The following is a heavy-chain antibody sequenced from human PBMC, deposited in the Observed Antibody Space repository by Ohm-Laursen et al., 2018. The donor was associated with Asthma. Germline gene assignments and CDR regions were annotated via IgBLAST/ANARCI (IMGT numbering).Heavy chain of an antibody. J-gene: IGHJ4*02. CDR2: IYYSGLT. D-gene: IGHD3-22*01. V-gene: IGHV4-31*11. Sequence: SQTLSLTCALSGGYIYNHWWSWVRQHPGKGLEWIGYIYYSGLTYSNPSLRSRVSISVDTSKNQFSLNLTPVTAADTAVYYCARGTFYYESTGYYFFDHWGQGALVTVSS. CDR3: ARGTFYYESTGYYFFDH. CDR1: GGYIYNHW.